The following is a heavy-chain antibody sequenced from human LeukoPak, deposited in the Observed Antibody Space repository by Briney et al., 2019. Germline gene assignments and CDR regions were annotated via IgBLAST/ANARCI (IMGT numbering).Heavy chain of an antibody. V-gene: IGHV1-69*05. D-gene: IGHD6-6*01. CDR1: GGTFTYYA. CDR2: IIPIFGTA. J-gene: IGHJ6*03. CDR3: ARSDYSTSSHMDV. Sequence: SVKVSCKASGGTFTYYAISWVRQAPGQGLEWMGRIIPIFGTANYAQKFQGRVTITTDESTSTAYMELTSLRSEDTAAYYCARSDYSTSSHMDVWGKGTTVTVSS.